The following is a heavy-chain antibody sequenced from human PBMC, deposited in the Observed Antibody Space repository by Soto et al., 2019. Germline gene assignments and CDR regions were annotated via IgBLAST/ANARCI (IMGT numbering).Heavy chain of an antibody. CDR3: ARQAPHYYDSSGYYYGRQVYYFDY. Sequence: LSLTCTVSGGSISSSSYYWGWIRQPPGKGLEWIGSIYYSGSTYYNPSLKSRVTISVDTPKNQFSLKLSSVTAADTAVYYCARQAPHYYDSSGYYYGRQVYYFDYWGQGTLVTVSS. J-gene: IGHJ4*02. CDR1: GGSISSSSYY. D-gene: IGHD3-22*01. V-gene: IGHV4-39*01. CDR2: IYYSGST.